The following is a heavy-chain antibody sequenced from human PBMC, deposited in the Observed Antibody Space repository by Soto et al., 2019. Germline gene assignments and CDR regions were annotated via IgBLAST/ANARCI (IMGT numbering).Heavy chain of an antibody. V-gene: IGHV4-30-2*01. CDR2: IYHSGST. J-gene: IGHJ4*02. CDR3: AAGESFGVVPLDY. D-gene: IGHD3-3*01. CDR1: GGSISSGGYS. Sequence: QLQLQESGSGLVKPSQTLSLTCAVSGGSISSGGYSWSWIRQPPGKGLEWIGYIYHSGSTYYNPSLKSRVNISVDRSKNQFSLKLSSVNAAYTAVYYWAAGESFGVVPLDYWGQGTLVTVSS.